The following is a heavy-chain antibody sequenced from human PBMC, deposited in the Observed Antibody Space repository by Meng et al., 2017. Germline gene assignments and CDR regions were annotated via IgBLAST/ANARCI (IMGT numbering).Heavy chain of an antibody. CDR2: IYSGGST. J-gene: IGHJ1*01. CDR3: ARAAYSSSWHPYFQH. Sequence: GESLKISCAASGFTVSSNYMSWVRQAPGKGLEWVSVIYSGGSTYYADSVKGRFTISRHNSKHTLYLQMNSLRAEDTAVYYCARAAYSSSWHPYFQHWGQGTLVTVSS. V-gene: IGHV3-53*04. CDR1: GFTVSSNY. D-gene: IGHD6-13*01.